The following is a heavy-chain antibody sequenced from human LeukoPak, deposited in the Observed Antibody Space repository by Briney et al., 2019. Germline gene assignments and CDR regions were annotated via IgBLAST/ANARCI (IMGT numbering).Heavy chain of an antibody. D-gene: IGHD2-15*01. J-gene: IGHJ4*02. Sequence: ASVKVSCKGSGYTFTGYYMHWVRQAPGQGLEWMGRINPNSGGTNYAQKFQGRVTMTRDTSISTAYMELSRLRSDDTAVYYCARDQGCSGGSCYRGEYNYWGQGTLVTVSS. V-gene: IGHV1-2*06. CDR3: ARDQGCSGGSCYRGEYNY. CDR2: INPNSGGT. CDR1: GYTFTGYY.